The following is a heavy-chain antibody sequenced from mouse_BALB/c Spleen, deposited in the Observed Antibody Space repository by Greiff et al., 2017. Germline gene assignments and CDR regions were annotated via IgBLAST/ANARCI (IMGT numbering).Heavy chain of an antibody. J-gene: IGHJ4*01. CDR1: GFAFSSYD. V-gene: IGHV5-12-1*01. CDR2: ISSGGGST. D-gene: IGHD2-2*01. Sequence: EVMLVESGGGLVKPGGSLKLSCAASGFAFSSYDMSWVRQTPEKRLEWVAYISSGGGSTYYPDTVKGRFTISRDNAKNTLYLQMSSLKSEDTAMYYCARCYGYEGAMDYWGQGTSVTFSS. CDR3: ARCYGYEGAMDY.